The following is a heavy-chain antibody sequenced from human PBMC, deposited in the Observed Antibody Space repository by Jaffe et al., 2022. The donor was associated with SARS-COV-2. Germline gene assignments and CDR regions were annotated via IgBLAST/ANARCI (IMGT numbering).Heavy chain of an antibody. D-gene: IGHD5-18*01. CDR3: AKAGYAPQPGTPTDDAFDI. CDR1: GFTFDDYA. J-gene: IGHJ3*02. V-gene: IGHV3-9*01. CDR2: ISWNSGSI. Sequence: EVQLVESGGGLVQPGRSLRLSCAASGFTFDDYAMHWVRQAPGKGLEWVSGISWNSGSIGYADSVKGRFTISRDNAKNSLYLQMNSLRAEDTALYYCAKAGYAPQPGTPTDDAFDIWGQGTMVTVSS.